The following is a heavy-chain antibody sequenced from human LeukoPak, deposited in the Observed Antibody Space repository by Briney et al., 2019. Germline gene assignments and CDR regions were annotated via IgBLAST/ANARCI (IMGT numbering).Heavy chain of an antibody. D-gene: IGHD2-2*01. V-gene: IGHV1-58*01. J-gene: IGHJ3*02. CDR1: GFTFTSSA. CDR2: IVVGSGNT. Sequence: SVKVSYKASGFTFTSSAVQWVRQARGQRLEWIGWIVVGSGNTNYAQKFQERVTITRDMSTSTAYMELSSLRSEVTAVYYCAADLGSSTINNDDGALDIWGQGTMVTVSS. CDR3: AADLGSSTINNDDGALDI.